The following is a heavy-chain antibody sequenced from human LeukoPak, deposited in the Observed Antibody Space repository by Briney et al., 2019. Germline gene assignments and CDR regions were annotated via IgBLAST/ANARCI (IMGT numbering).Heavy chain of an antibody. D-gene: IGHD1-26*01. V-gene: IGHV4-31*03. CDR2: IYYSGTT. CDR1: GGSISGGGNY. J-gene: IGHJ4*02. CDR3: ASGGATSIDY. Sequence: SQTLSLTCTVSGGSISGGGNYWSWIRQHPGKGLEWIGYIYYSGTTYYNPSLKSRLITSVDTSENRFSLKLSSVTAADTAVYYCASGGATSIDYWGLGTLVTVSS.